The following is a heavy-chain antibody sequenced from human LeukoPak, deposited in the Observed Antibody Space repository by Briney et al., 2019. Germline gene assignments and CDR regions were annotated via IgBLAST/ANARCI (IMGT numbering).Heavy chain of an antibody. CDR1: GGTFSSYA. CDR3: ARVRSFYDSTYDAFDI. J-gene: IGHJ3*02. Sequence: SVKVSCKASGGTFSSYAISWLRQAPGQGLEWMGGIIPIFGTANYAQKFQGRVTITTDESTSTAYMELSSLRSEDTAVYYCARVRSFYDSTYDAFDIWGQGTMVTVSS. V-gene: IGHV1-69*05. D-gene: IGHD3-22*01. CDR2: IIPIFGTA.